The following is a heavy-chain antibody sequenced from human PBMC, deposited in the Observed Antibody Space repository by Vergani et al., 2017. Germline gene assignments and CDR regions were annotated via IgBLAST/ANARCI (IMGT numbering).Heavy chain of an antibody. Sequence: QVQLVESGGGVVQPGRSLRLSCAASGFTFSDYYMSWIRQAPGKGLEWVSYISSSGSTIYYADSVKGRFTISRDNAKNSLYLQMNSLRAEDTAVYYCAREKGMNYYDSSGYYDAFDIWGQGTMVTVSS. CDR3: AREKGMNYYDSSGYYDAFDI. CDR1: GFTFSDYY. CDR2: ISSSGSTI. J-gene: IGHJ3*02. V-gene: IGHV3-11*01. D-gene: IGHD3-22*01.